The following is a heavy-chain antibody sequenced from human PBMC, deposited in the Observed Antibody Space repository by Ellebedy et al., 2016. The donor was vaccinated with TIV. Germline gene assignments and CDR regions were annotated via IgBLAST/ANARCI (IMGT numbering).Heavy chain of an antibody. Sequence: GESLKISCAASGFTFSDFYMIWIRQAPGKGLEWVSGFDESDGDTYYADSVKGRFTISRDNSKNTLFLHMNSLRAEDTAVYYCTKDSGWQHEYWGQGTLVTVSS. CDR3: TKDSGWQHEY. CDR1: GFTFSDFY. CDR2: FDESDGDT. V-gene: IGHV3-23*01. D-gene: IGHD4-23*01. J-gene: IGHJ4*02.